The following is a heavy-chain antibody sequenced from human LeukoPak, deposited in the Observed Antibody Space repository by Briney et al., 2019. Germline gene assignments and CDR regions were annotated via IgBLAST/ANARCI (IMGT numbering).Heavy chain of an antibody. CDR2: ISYDGSNK. CDR3: ARDRDYYGSSPYDY. CDR1: GFTFSSYA. J-gene: IGHJ4*02. Sequence: PGGSLRLSCAASGFTFSSYAMHWVRQAPGKGLEWVAVISYDGSNKYYADSVKGRSTISRDNSKNTLYLQMNSLRAEDTAVYYCARDRDYYGSSPYDYWGQGTLVTVSS. D-gene: IGHD3-10*01. V-gene: IGHV3-30*04.